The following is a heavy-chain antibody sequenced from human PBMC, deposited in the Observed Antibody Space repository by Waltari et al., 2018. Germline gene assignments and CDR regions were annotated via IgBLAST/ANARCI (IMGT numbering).Heavy chain of an antibody. D-gene: IGHD3-3*01. Sequence: QVQLQESGPGLVKPSETLSLTCTVSGGSISSYYWSWIRQPPGTGLEWIGYIYYSGSTNYTPSLKSRVTISVDTSKNQFSLKLSSVTAADTAVYYCARSGITIFEVDVWGKGTTVTVSS. CDR3: ARSGITIFEVDV. CDR1: GGSISSYY. V-gene: IGHV4-59*01. J-gene: IGHJ6*04. CDR2: IYYSGST.